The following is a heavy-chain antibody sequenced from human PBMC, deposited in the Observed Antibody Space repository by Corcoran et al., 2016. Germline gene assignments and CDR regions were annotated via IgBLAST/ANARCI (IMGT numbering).Heavy chain of an antibody. CDR3: AKGGLRLGELSGRDVFDI. CDR2: ISYDGSNK. J-gene: IGHJ3*02. D-gene: IGHD3-16*02. CDR1: GFTFSNYG. V-gene: IGHV3-30*18. Sequence: QVQLVESGGGVVQPGRSLRLSCAASGFTFSNYGMHWVRQAPGKGLEWVTVISYDGSNKYSADSVKGRFTISRDNSKNTLYLQMNSLRAEDTAVYYGAKGGLRLGELSGRDVFDIWGQGTMVTVSS.